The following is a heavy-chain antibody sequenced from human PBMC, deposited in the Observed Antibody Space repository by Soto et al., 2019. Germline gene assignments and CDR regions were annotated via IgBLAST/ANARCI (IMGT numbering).Heavy chain of an antibody. CDR2: INHSGSG. Sequence: SDTLSLTCSVHGGPFNDFCWSWIRQPPGKGLEWIGEINHSGSGNYNPSLKSRVTISLDTSKNQFSLKLDSVTAADTAVYYCARVVRGWHPHFDSWGQGTLVTVSS. V-gene: IGHV4-34*01. CDR3: ARVVRGWHPHFDS. J-gene: IGHJ4*02. CDR1: GGPFNDFC. D-gene: IGHD2-21*01.